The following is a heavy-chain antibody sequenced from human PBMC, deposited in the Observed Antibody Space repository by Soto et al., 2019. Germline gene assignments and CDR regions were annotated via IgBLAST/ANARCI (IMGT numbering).Heavy chain of an antibody. D-gene: IGHD1-1*01. V-gene: IGHV4-39*01. Sequence: QLQLQESGPGLVKPSETLSLTCTVSGGSISSSSYYWGWIRQPPGKGLEWIGSIYYSGSTYYNPSLKSRVTISVDTSKNQFSLKLSSVTAADTAVYYCARSPMSQLERRPFDYWGQGTLVTVSS. CDR1: GGSISSSSYY. CDR3: ARSPMSQLERRPFDY. J-gene: IGHJ4*02. CDR2: IYYSGST.